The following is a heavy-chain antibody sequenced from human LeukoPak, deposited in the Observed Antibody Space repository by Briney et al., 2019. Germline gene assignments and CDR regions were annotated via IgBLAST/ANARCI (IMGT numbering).Heavy chain of an antibody. CDR3: ARNSRVASTSGLNY. J-gene: IGHJ4*02. CDR1: GYTFTGYY. V-gene: IGHV1-2*04. Sequence: ASVKVSCKASGYTFTGYYMHWVRQAPGQGLEWMGWINPNSGGTNYAQKFQGWVTMTRDTSISTAYMELSRLRSDDTAVYYCARNSRVASTSGLNYWGQGTLVTVSS. CDR2: INPNSGGT. D-gene: IGHD4-23*01.